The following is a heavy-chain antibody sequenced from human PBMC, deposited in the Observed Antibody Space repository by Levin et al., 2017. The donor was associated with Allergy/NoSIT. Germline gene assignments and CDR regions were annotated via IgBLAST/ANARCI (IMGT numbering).Heavy chain of an antibody. V-gene: IGHV4-31*03. Sequence: LSQTLSLTCTVSGGSIRSGGYYWGWIRQHPVKGLEWIGYIYYTGDTFYNPSLKSRVTISPDTSNNQFSLRLTSMTAADTAVYYCTRAQTGGVSPFDYWGQGTLVTVSS. J-gene: IGHJ4*02. CDR2: IYYTGDT. CDR1: GGSIRSGGYY. D-gene: IGHD2-8*02. CDR3: TRAQTGGVSPFDY.